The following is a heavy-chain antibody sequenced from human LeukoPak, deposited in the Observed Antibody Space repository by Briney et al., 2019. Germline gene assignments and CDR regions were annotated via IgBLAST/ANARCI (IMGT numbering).Heavy chain of an antibody. V-gene: IGHV4-39*01. Sequence: SETLSLTYTVAGGSISSSSHYWGWIRQPPGKGLEWIGCIYYSGRTYYNPSLKSRVTIFVDTSKDQFSLKLSSVTAADTAVYYCARVPTVTFFDYWGQGTLVTVSS. D-gene: IGHD4-17*01. CDR2: IYYSGRT. CDR3: ARVPTVTFFDY. J-gene: IGHJ4*02. CDR1: GGSISSSSHY.